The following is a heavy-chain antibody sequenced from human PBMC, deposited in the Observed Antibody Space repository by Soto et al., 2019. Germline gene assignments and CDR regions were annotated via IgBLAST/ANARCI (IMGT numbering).Heavy chain of an antibody. CDR2: IGTAGDT. D-gene: IGHD3-10*01. J-gene: IGHJ4*02. CDR1: GFTFSSYD. CDR3: ARDLEVRGVMGY. V-gene: IGHV3-13*01. Sequence: GGSLRLSCAASGFTFSSYDMHWVRQATGKGLEWVSAIGTAGDTYYPGSVKGRFTISRENAKNSLYLQMNSLRAGDTAVYYCARDLEVRGVMGYWGQGTLVTVSS.